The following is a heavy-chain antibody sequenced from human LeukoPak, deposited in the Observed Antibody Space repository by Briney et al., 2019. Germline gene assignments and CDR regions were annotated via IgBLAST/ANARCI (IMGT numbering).Heavy chain of an antibody. Sequence: GGSLRLSRAVSGITLSNYGTSWVRQAPGKGLEWVAGISDSGGRTNYADSVKGRFTISRDNPKNTLYLQMNSLRTEDTAVYFCAKRGVVIRVILVGFHKEAYYFDSWGQGALVTVSS. V-gene: IGHV3-23*01. CDR2: ISDSGGRT. D-gene: IGHD3-22*01. CDR3: AKRGVVIRVILVGFHKEAYYFDS. CDR1: GITLSNYG. J-gene: IGHJ4*02.